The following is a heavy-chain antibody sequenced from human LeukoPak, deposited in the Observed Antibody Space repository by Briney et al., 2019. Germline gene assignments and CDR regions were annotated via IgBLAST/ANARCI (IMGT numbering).Heavy chain of an antibody. CDR1: GFTFSSYG. CDR3: AIGGYSYGDGDWFDP. Sequence: LSCXASGFTFSSYGMHWVRQAPGKGLEWVAVIWYDGSNKYYADSVKGRFTISRDNSKNTLYLQMNSLRAEDTAVYYCAIGGYSYGDGDWFDPWGQGTLVTVSS. V-gene: IGHV3-33*01. J-gene: IGHJ5*02. CDR2: IWYDGSNK. D-gene: IGHD5-18*01.